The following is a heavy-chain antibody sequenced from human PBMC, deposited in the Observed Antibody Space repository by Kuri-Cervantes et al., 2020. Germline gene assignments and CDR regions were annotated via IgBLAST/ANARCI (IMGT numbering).Heavy chain of an antibody. D-gene: IGHD1-1*01. CDR1: GFTFSSYG. CDR2: IWYDGSNK. Sequence: GESLKISCAASGFTFSSYGMHWVRQAPGKGLEWVAVIWYDGSNKYYADSVKGRFTISRDNSKNTLYLQMNSLRDEDTAVYYCARGVERSPDAFDIWGQGTMVTVSS. J-gene: IGHJ3*02. CDR3: ARGVERSPDAFDI. V-gene: IGHV3-33*01.